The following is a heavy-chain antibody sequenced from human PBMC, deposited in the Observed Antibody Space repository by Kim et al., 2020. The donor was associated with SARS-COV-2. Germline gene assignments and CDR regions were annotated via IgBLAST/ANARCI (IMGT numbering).Heavy chain of an antibody. CDR3: ARRSGISWYDPDC. J-gene: IGHJ4*02. CDR2: ISYDGSNT. D-gene: IGHD6-13*01. V-gene: IGHV3-30*03. CDR1: GFIFSRYG. Sequence: GGSLRLSCAASGFIFSRYGMHWVRQAPGKGLEWVAVISYDGSNTYYADSVKGRFTISRDNSKNTLYLQMNSLRAEDTAVYYCARRSGISWYDPDCWGQGTLVTVSS.